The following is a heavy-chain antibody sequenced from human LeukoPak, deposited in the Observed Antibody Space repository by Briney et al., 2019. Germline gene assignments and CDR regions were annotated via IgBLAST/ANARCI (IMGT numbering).Heavy chain of an antibody. J-gene: IGHJ4*02. D-gene: IGHD6-13*01. CDR1: GGTFSSYA. CDR3: AVVQQLGSYYFDY. Sequence: ASVKVSCNSSGGTFSSYAISWVRQAPGQGLEWMGRIIPIFGTANYAQKFQGRVTITTDESTSTAYMELSSLRSEDTAVYYCAVVQQLGSYYFDYWGQGTLVTVSP. CDR2: IIPIFGTA. V-gene: IGHV1-69*05.